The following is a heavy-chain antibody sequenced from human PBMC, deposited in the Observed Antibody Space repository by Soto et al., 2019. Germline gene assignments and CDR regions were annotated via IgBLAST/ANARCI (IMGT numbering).Heavy chain of an antibody. V-gene: IGHV4-34*01. Sequence: QVQLQQWGAGLLKPSETLSLTCAVYGGSFSGYYWSWIRQPPGKGLEWIGEINHSGSTNYNPSLKSRVTISVDTSKNQFSLKLSSVTAADTAVYYCATKAVAGTKNTQTSLIRWFDPWGQGTLVTVSS. D-gene: IGHD6-19*01. CDR1: GGSFSGYY. J-gene: IGHJ5*02. CDR3: ATKAVAGTKNTQTSLIRWFDP. CDR2: INHSGST.